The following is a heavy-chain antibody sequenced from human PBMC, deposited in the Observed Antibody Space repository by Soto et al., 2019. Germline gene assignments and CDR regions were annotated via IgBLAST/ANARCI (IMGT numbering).Heavy chain of an antibody. CDR2: ITNDGSST. J-gene: IGHJ2*01. V-gene: IGHV3-74*01. CDR3: ARGMPGSRYFDL. CDR1: GFVFSSYW. Sequence: EVQLVESGGGLVQPGGSLRLSCAGSGFVFSSYWMHWVRQVPGKGLVWVSRITNDGSSTTYADSVNGRFTISRDNATQTLSLQLTSLGAEDSAVSYCARGMPGSRYFDLWGRGTLVTVSS. D-gene: IGHD2-2*01.